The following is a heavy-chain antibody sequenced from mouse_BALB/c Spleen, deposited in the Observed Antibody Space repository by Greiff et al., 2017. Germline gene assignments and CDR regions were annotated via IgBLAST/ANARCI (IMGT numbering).Heavy chain of an antibody. V-gene: IGHV14-1*02. Sequence: EVKLQESGAELVRPGALVKLSCKASGFNIKDYYMHWVKQRPEQGLEWIGWIDPENGNTIYDPKFQGKASITADTSSNTAYLQLSSLTSEDTAVYYCARSRTTYYRYDLDYWGQGTTLTVSS. CDR3: ARSRTTYYRYDLDY. D-gene: IGHD2-14*01. CDR2: IDPENGNT. J-gene: IGHJ2*01. CDR1: GFNIKDYY.